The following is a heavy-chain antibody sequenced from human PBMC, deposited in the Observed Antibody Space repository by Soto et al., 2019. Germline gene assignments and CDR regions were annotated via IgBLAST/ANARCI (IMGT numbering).Heavy chain of an antibody. CDR3: ARDLGFPIFGLAPYYGMDV. Sequence: GGSLRLSCAASGFTFSSYAMHWVRQAPGKGLEWVAVISYDGSNKYYADSVKGRFTISRDNSKNTLYLQMNSLRAEDTAVYYCARDLGFPIFGLAPYYGMDVWGQGTTVTVSS. J-gene: IGHJ6*02. CDR2: ISYDGSNK. CDR1: GFTFSSYA. V-gene: IGHV3-30-3*01. D-gene: IGHD3-3*01.